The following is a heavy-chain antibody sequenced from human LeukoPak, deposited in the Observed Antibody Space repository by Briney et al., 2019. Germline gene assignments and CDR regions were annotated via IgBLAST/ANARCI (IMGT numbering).Heavy chain of an antibody. Sequence: SETLSLTCTVSGGSISNSAYYWAWIRQPPGKGLEWIGSGSYGGSTHYNPSLESRLTISVDTSKNQFSLRLSSVTAADTAVYYCARDYQVVATYSGNFDCWGQETLVTVSS. V-gene: IGHV4-39*01. CDR1: GGSISNSAYY. CDR2: GSYGGST. CDR3: ARDYQVVATYSGNFDC. D-gene: IGHD1-26*01. J-gene: IGHJ4*02.